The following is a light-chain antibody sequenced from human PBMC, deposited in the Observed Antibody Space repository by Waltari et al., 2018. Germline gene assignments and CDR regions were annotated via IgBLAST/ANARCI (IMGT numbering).Light chain of an antibody. J-gene: IGKJ3*01. Sequence: EIVLTQSPATLSLSPGERATLSCRASQSVSSYLSWYQQKPGQAPRLLIYDASTRAAGIPARFRCSGSVTDFTLTISSLEPEDFAVYYCQQRSNSFAFGPGTRVDIK. CDR3: QQRSNSFA. CDR1: QSVSSY. V-gene: IGKV3-11*01. CDR2: DAS.